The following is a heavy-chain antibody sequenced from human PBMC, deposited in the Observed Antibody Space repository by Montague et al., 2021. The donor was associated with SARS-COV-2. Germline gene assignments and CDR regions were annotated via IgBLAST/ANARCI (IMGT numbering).Heavy chain of an antibody. V-gene: IGHV3-23*01. J-gene: IGHJ1*01. CDR1: GFTFSSYA. Sequence: SLRLSCAASGFTFSSYAMGWVRQAPGKGLEWVSGISGSGGGTKYADSVKGRFTISRDNSKNTLHLQVNTLRAEDTAVYYCAKDLHPFTGEVVTYFENWGQGSLVTVSS. CDR3: AKDLHPFTGEVVTYFEN. D-gene: IGHD3-9*01. CDR2: ISGSGGGT.